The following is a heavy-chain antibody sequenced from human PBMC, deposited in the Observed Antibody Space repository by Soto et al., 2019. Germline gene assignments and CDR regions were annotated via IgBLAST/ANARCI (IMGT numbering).Heavy chain of an antibody. CDR2: IIPLFGTT. CDR1: GGTFSSYA. CDR3: ATNNRASYHFDY. J-gene: IGHJ4*02. Sequence: SVKVSCKAFGGTFSSYAISWVRQAPGQGLEWMGGIIPLFGTTNYAPKFQGRVAITADERARTAYMDLSSLKSEDTAVYYCATNNRASYHFDYWGQGNLVTVPQ. D-gene: IGHD3-16*02. V-gene: IGHV1-69*13.